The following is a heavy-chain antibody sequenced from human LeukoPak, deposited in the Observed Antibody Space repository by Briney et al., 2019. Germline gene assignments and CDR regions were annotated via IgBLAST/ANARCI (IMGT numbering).Heavy chain of an antibody. V-gene: IGHV4-61*01. D-gene: IGHD3-22*01. Sequence: SETLSLTCTVSGGSISSSSYYWSWIRQPPGKGLEWIGYIYYSGSTNYNPSLKSRVTISVDTSKNQFSLKLSSVTAADTAVYYCARDPGGYYDSSGYRDAFDIWGQGTMVTVSS. CDR1: GGSISSSSYY. CDR3: ARDPGGYYDSSGYRDAFDI. CDR2: IYYSGST. J-gene: IGHJ3*02.